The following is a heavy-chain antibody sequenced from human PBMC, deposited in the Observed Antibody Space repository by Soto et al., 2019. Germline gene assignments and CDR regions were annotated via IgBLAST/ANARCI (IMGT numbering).Heavy chain of an antibody. Sequence: GGSLRLSCAASGLNFSSYWMHWVRQAPGKGLVWVSRINSAGSSTSYADSVKGRFTISRDNAKNTLYLQMNSLKTEDTAVYFCVRTIQPGTTTYFDYWGQGTLVTVSS. V-gene: IGHV3-74*01. CDR3: VRTIQPGTTTYFDY. J-gene: IGHJ4*02. D-gene: IGHD1-1*01. CDR1: GLNFSSYW. CDR2: INSAGSST.